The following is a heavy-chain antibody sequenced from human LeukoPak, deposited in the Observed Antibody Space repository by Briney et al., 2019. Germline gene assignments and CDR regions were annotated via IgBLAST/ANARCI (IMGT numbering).Heavy chain of an antibody. CDR3: ARTFLVVGANDY. D-gene: IGHD1-26*01. J-gene: IGHJ4*02. Sequence: SETLSLTCTVSGGSISSYYWSWIRQPPGKGLEWIGEINHSGSTNYNPSLKSRVTISVDTSKNQFSLKLSSVTAADTAVYYCARTFLVVGANDYWGQGTLVTVSS. CDR1: GGSISSYY. CDR2: INHSGST. V-gene: IGHV4-34*01.